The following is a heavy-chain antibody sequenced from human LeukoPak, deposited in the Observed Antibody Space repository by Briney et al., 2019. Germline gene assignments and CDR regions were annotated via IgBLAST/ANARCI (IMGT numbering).Heavy chain of an antibody. CDR2: INHSGST. CDR3: ARTTEGYCSSASCFGFSYSYYMDV. D-gene: IGHD2-2*01. Sequence: SETLSLTCAVYGGSFSSYYWSWIRQPPGKGLEWIGEINHSGSTTYNPSLKNRVTISVDTSKNPFSLKLSSVIAADTAVYYCARTTEGYCSSASCFGFSYSYYMDVWGKGTTVTISS. V-gene: IGHV4-34*01. CDR1: GGSFSSYY. J-gene: IGHJ6*03.